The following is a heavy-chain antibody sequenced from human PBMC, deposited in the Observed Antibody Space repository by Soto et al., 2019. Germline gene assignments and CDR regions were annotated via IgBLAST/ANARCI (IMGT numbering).Heavy chain of an antibody. V-gene: IGHV1-8*01. CDR1: GYTFTSYD. CDR3: ARGVDAGLDY. D-gene: IGHD6-13*01. Sequence: QVQLVQSGAEVKKPGASVKVSCKASGYTFTSYDINWVRQATGQGLEWMGWMSPQSGNTGYAQNFQGRVIMTRDTSINTAYLELSSLRSEGTAVYYCARGVDAGLDYWGQGALVTVSS. CDR2: MSPQSGNT. J-gene: IGHJ4*02.